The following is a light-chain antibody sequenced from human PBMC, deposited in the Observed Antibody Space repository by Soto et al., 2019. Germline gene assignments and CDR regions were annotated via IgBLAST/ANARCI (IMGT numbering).Light chain of an antibody. CDR3: SSYTSSSTLV. Sequence: QSALTQPASVSGSPEQSITISCTGTSSDVGGYNYVSWYQQHPGKAPKLMIYEVSNRPSGVSNRFSGSKSGNTASLTISGLQDEDEADYYCSSYTSSSTLVFGTGTKVTVL. CDR2: EVS. CDR1: SSDVGGYNY. J-gene: IGLJ1*01. V-gene: IGLV2-14*01.